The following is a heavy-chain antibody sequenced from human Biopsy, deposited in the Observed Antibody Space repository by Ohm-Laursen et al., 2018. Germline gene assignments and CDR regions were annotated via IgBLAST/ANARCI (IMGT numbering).Heavy chain of an antibody. CDR1: GGSIGGGEYY. Sequence: SQTLSLTCTVSGGSIGGGEYYWNWIRQHPGKGLEWIGLISYSGTTFYNPSLESLLTISIGTSKNHFSLNLRSVTAADTAVYYCARGVTHYDGSGFPLAGYWYFDLWGRGTLVTVSS. D-gene: IGHD3-22*01. V-gene: IGHV4-31*01. CDR2: ISYSGTT. J-gene: IGHJ2*01. CDR3: ARGVTHYDGSGFPLAGYWYFDL.